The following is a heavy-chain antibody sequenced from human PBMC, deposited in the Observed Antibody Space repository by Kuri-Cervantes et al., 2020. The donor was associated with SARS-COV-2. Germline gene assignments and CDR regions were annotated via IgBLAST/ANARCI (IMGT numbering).Heavy chain of an antibody. D-gene: IGHD6-13*01. CDR2: MNPNSGNT. V-gene: IGHV1-8*01. Sequence: ASVKVSCKASVYTFTSYDINWVRLATGQGLEWMVWMNPNSGNTGYAQKFQGRVTMTRNTSISTAYMELSSLRSEDTGVYYCARRFYGSSWYNYYYYGMDVWGQGTTVTVSS. J-gene: IGHJ6*02. CDR1: VYTFTSYD. CDR3: ARRFYGSSWYNYYYYGMDV.